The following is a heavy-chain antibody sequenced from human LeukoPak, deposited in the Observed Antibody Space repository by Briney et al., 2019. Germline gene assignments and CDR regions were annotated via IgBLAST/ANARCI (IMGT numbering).Heavy chain of an antibody. J-gene: IGHJ4*02. CDR1: GFTVSSNY. Sequence: GGSLRLSCAASGFTVSSNYMSWVRQAPGKGLEWVSVIYSGGSTYYADSVKGRFTISRDNSKNTLYLQMNSLRAEDTAVYYCAGDPYGGNSGGYFDYWGQGTLVTVSS. D-gene: IGHD4-23*01. CDR2: IYSGGST. CDR3: AGDPYGGNSGGYFDY. V-gene: IGHV3-53*01.